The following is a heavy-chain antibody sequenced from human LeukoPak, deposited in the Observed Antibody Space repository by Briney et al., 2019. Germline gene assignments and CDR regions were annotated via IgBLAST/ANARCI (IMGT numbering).Heavy chain of an antibody. D-gene: IGHD3-22*01. CDR2: TYYRSKWYN. J-gene: IGHJ6*02. CDR3: ARRGGPYYYDSPLSPMLIYYYGMDV. CDR1: GDSVSSNSAA. Sequence: SQTLSLTCAISGDSVSSNSAAWNWIRQSPSRGLEWLGRTYYRSKWYNDYAVSVKSRITINPDTSKNQFSLQLNSVTPEDTAVYYCARRGGPYYYDSPLSPMLIYYYGMDVWGQGTTVTVSS. V-gene: IGHV6-1*01.